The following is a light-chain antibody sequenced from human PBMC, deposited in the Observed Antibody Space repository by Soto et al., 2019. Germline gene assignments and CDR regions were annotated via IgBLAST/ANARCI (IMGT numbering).Light chain of an antibody. Sequence: DIHMTQFPSSLSASVGYRFTITCRASQTISSYLHWYQLKPGKAPKLLIYAASSLQSGVPSRFSGSGSGTELTLTISSLQPEDFETYFCQQTFSNYVSFGGGTKVDIK. CDR2: AAS. CDR3: QQTFSNYVS. J-gene: IGKJ4*01. V-gene: IGKV1-39*01. CDR1: QTISSY.